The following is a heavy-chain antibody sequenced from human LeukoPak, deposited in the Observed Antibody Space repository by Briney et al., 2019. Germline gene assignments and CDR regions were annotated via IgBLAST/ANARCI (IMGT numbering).Heavy chain of an antibody. CDR2: IWYDGSNK. J-gene: IGHJ4*02. Sequence: PGGSLRLSCAASGFTFSSYGMHWVRQAPGKGLEWVAVIWYDGSNKYYADSVKGRFTISRDNSKNTLYLQMNSLRAEDTAVYYCARANDSSGYSLIDYWGQGTLVTVSS. CDR3: ARANDSSGYSLIDY. CDR1: GFTFSSYG. V-gene: IGHV3-33*01. D-gene: IGHD3-22*01.